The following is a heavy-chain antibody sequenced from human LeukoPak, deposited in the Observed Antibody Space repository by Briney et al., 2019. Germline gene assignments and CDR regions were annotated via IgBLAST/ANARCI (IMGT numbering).Heavy chain of an antibody. V-gene: IGHV1-8*01. CDR1: GYTFTSYD. CDR2: MNPNSGNT. CDR3: ARPEELAPFQH. D-gene: IGHD5-24*01. Sequence: GESLKISCKGSGYTFTSYDINWVRQATGQGLEWMGWMNPNSGNTGYAQKFQGRVTMTRNTSISTAYMELSSLRSEDTAVYYCARPEELAPFQHWGQGTLVTVSS. J-gene: IGHJ1*01.